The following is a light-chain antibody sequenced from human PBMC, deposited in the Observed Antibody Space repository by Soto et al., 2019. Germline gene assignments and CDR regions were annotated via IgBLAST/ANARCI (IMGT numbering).Light chain of an antibody. J-gene: IGKJ3*01. Sequence: DIQLTQSPSFLSSSVGDRVTITCRASQGVSTYLAWYQQKPGKPPKLLIYAASTLQSGVPSRFSGSGSGTDFHIIISSLPPEDFATYYCHQINSHLLFGPGTKVDIK. V-gene: IGKV1-9*01. CDR1: QGVSTY. CDR2: AAS. CDR3: HQINSHLL.